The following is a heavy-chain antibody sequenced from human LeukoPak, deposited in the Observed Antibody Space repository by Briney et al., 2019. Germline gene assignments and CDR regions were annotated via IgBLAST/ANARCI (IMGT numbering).Heavy chain of an antibody. Sequence: PGESLKISCKGSGYSFTSYWIGWVRQMPGKGLEWMGIIYPGDSDTRYSPSFQGQVTIPADKSISTAYLQWSSLKASDTAMYYCARWSLLWFGELLPYYMDVWGKGTTVTVSS. CDR1: GYSFTSYW. D-gene: IGHD3-10*01. J-gene: IGHJ6*03. CDR3: ARWSLLWFGELLPYYMDV. V-gene: IGHV5-51*01. CDR2: IYPGDSDT.